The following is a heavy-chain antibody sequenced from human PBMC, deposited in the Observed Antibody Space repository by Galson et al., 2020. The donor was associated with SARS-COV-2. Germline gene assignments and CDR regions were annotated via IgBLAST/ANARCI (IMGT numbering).Heavy chain of an antibody. V-gene: IGHV4-38-2*01. CDR2: IYHSGST. CDR3: ARRVPVLLWFGELQGYCDY. J-gene: IGHJ4*02. D-gene: IGHD3-10*01. CDR1: GYSISSGYY. Sequence: SETLSLTCAVSGYSISSGYYWGWIRQPPGKGLEWIGSIYHSGSTYYNPSLKSRVTISVDTSKNQFSLKLSSVTAADTAVYYCARRVPVLLWFGELQGYCDYWGQGTLVTVAS.